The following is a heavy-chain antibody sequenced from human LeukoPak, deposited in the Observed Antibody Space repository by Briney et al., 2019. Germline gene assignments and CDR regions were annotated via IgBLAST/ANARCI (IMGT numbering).Heavy chain of an antibody. J-gene: IGHJ5*02. D-gene: IGHD2-2*01. CDR3: ARENYCSSTSCYAYWFDP. CDR2: IYYSGST. V-gene: IGHV4-59*12. Sequence: SSETLSLTCAVYGGSFSGYYWSWIRQPPGKGLEWIGYIYYSGSTNYNPSLKSRVTISVDKSKNQFSLKLSSVTAADTAVYYCARENYCSSTSCYAYWFDPWGQGTLVTVSS. CDR1: GGSFSGYY.